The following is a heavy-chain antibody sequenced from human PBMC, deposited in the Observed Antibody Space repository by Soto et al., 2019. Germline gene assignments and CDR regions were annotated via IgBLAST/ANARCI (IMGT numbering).Heavy chain of an antibody. D-gene: IGHD6-19*01. J-gene: IGHJ4*02. Sequence: EVQLVESGGGLVQPGGSLRLSCAGSGFTFSSNWMHWVRQAPGKGLVWVSRINSDGSSATYADSVMGRFTISRDNAKNTLYVQMISLRAEDTAVYFCAREPTGWSGFDYWGQGTLVTVSS. CDR1: GFTFSSNW. CDR3: AREPTGWSGFDY. CDR2: INSDGSSA. V-gene: IGHV3-74*01.